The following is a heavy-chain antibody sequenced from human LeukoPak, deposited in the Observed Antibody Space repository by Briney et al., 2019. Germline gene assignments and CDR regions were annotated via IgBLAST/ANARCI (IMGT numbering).Heavy chain of an antibody. D-gene: IGHD2-15*01. CDR2: IKEDGGEK. CDR3: ARDFGYCSGGSCYTRMDV. Sequence: GGALRLSCAAPGFTFSSNWMSWVRQAPGKGLEWVSHIKEDGGEKNYVDSVKGRFIISRDNAKNSLYLHMNSLRAEDTAVYYCARDFGYCSGGSCYTRMDVWGKGTTVTVSS. CDR1: GFTFSSNW. V-gene: IGHV3-7*01. J-gene: IGHJ6*03.